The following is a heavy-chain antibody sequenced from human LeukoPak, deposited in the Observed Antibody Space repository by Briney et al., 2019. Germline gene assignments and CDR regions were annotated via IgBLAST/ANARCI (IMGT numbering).Heavy chain of an antibody. CDR3: ARAVYSGYTAGYFDY. CDR1: GESISTFY. Sequence: SETLSLTCTVSGESISTFYWSWIRQPPGKGLEWIGYIYYSADTDYNPSLESRVTISVDTSKNQFSLKLSSVTAADTAVYYCARAVYSGYTAGYFDYWDQGTLVTVSS. V-gene: IGHV4-59*08. J-gene: IGHJ4*02. CDR2: IYYSADT. D-gene: IGHD5-12*01.